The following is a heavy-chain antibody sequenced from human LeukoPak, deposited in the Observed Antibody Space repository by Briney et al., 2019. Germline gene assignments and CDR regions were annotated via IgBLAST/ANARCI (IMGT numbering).Heavy chain of an antibody. V-gene: IGHV3-23*01. J-gene: IGHJ4*02. Sequence: GGSLRLSCAASGFTVSSNYMSWVRQAPGKGLEWVSGISGSGGSTYYADSVKGRFTISRDNSKNTLYLQMNSLRAEDTAVYYCAKEPYSGSQLLDYWGQGTLVTVSS. D-gene: IGHD1-26*01. CDR1: GFTVSSNY. CDR3: AKEPYSGSQLLDY. CDR2: ISGSGGST.